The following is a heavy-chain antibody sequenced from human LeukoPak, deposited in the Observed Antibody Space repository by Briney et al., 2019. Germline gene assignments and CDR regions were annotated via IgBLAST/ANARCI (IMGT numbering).Heavy chain of an antibody. J-gene: IGHJ5*02. Sequence: SETLSLTCTVSGGSISSGSYYWSWIRQPAGKGLEWIGRIYTSGSTNYNPSLKSRVTISVDTSKNQFSLKLSSVTAADTAVYYCVRGSINWLDPWGQEPWSPSPQ. CDR2: IYTSGST. CDR1: GGSISSGSYY. CDR3: VRGSINWLDP. D-gene: IGHD3-10*01. V-gene: IGHV4-61*02.